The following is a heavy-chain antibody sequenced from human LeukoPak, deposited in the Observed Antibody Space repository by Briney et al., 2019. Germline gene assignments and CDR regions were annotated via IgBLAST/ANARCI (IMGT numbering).Heavy chain of an antibody. D-gene: IGHD1-26*01. V-gene: IGHV1-69*05. CDR2: IIPIFGTA. CDR3: TRGSQWEPDLDF. Sequence: PGSSVKVSCKASGGTFSSYAISWVRQAPGQGLEWMGGIIPIFGTAHYAQKFQGRVTITTDESTSTAYIELSSLRSEDTAVYYCTRGSQWEPDLDFWGQGTLVTVSS. J-gene: IGHJ4*02. CDR1: GGTFSSYA.